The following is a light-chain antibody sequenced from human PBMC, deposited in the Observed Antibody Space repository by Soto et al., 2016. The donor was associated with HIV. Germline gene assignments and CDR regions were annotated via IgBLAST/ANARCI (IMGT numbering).Light chain of an antibody. Sequence: DIQMTQSPSSLSASVGDRVTITCRASQSISSYLNWYQQTPGKAPKLLIFAASSLQSGVPSRFSGSGSGTDFTLTISSLQPEDFATYYCQQSYISPPLTFGGGPRWTSN. CDR2: AAS. CDR1: QSISSY. V-gene: IGKV1-39*01. CDR3: QQSYISPPLT. J-gene: IGKJ4*01.